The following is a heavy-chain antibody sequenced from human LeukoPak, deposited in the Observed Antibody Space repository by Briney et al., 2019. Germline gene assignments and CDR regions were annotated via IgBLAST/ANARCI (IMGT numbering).Heavy chain of an antibody. D-gene: IGHD6-19*01. CDR2: ISGSGSST. V-gene: IGHV3-23*01. CDR1: GFTFSRNA. CDR3: ATDVTAVAGGDY. J-gene: IGHJ4*02. Sequence: PGGSLRLSCAASGFTFSRNAMSWVRQAPGKGLEWVSVISGSGSSTYYADSVKGRFTISRDNSKNTLYLQMDSLRAEDTAVYYCATDVTAVAGGDYWGQGTLVTVCS.